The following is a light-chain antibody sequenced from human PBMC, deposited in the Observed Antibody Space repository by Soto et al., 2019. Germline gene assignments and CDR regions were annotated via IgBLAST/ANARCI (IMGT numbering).Light chain of an antibody. J-gene: IGLJ3*02. CDR2: ANS. V-gene: IGLV1-40*01. CDR3: QSYDSSLSAWV. CDR1: SSNIGAGYD. Sequence: QSVLTQPPSVSGAPRQRVTISCTESSSNIGAGYDVHWYQQLPGTAPKLLISANSNRPSGVPDRFSGSKSGTSASLAITGLQAEDEADYYCQSYDSSLSAWVFGGGTKLTVL.